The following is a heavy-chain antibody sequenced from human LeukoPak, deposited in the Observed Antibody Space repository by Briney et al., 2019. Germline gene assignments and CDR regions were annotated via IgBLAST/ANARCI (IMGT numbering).Heavy chain of an antibody. Sequence: SETLSLTCTVSGGSISSYYWSWIRQPPGKGLEWIGYIYYSGSTNYNPSLKSRVTISVDTSKNQFSLKLSSVTAADTAVYYCARVSYDTNWFDPWGQGTLVTVSS. CDR1: GGSISSYY. V-gene: IGHV4-59*01. CDR3: ARVSYDTNWFDP. D-gene: IGHD3-3*01. CDR2: IYYSGST. J-gene: IGHJ5*02.